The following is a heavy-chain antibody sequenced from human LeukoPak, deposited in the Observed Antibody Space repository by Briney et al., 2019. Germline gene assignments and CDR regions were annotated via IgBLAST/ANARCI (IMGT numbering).Heavy chain of an antibody. CDR3: AKDYYGSGSSSCGMDV. D-gene: IGHD3-10*01. CDR2: ISDTGGIT. CDR1: GFSFSSSA. Sequence: PGGSLRLSCAASGFSFSSSAMSWVRQAPGEGLEWVSTISDTGGITHYADSVKGRFTISRDNSKNTLYLQMNSLESEDTAVYYCAKDYYGSGSSSCGMDVWGQGTTVTVSS. V-gene: IGHV3-23*01. J-gene: IGHJ6*02.